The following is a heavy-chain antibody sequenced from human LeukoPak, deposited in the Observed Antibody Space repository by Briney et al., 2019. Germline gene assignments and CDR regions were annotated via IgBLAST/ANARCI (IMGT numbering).Heavy chain of an antibody. D-gene: IGHD3-3*01. V-gene: IGHV4-59*01. J-gene: IGHJ4*02. CDR3: ARGALGIFYFDY. CDR2: IFYSGTT. CDR1: GGSISGYY. Sequence: SETLSLTCTVSGGSISGYYWSWIRQPPGKGLEWIGYIFYSGTTSYNPSLKSRVTISVDTSKNKLSLKLRSVTAADTAVYYCARGALGIFYFDYWGQGALVTVPS.